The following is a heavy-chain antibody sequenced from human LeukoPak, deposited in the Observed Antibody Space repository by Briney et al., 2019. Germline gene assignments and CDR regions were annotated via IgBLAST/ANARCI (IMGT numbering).Heavy chain of an antibody. J-gene: IGHJ4*02. V-gene: IGHV3-30-3*01. CDR3: ARELRTMVRGVDH. CDR2: ISYDGSNK. CDR1: GFTLSSYD. Sequence: GGSLRLSCAASGFTLSSYDMSWVRQAPGKGLEWVAVISYDGSNKYYADSVKGRFTISRDNSKNTLYLQMNSLRAEDTAVYYCARELRTMVRGVDHWGQGTLVTVSS. D-gene: IGHD3-10*01.